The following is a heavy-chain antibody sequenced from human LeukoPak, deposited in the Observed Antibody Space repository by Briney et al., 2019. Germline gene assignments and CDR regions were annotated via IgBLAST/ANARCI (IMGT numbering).Heavy chain of an antibody. V-gene: IGHV3-48*03. D-gene: IGHD3-10*02. CDR1: GFTLNSYG. Sequence: GGSLRLSCAASGFTLNSYGMNWVRQAPGKGLEWISYITSSGSNIYYADSVKGRFTISRDNANNSLFLEMNSLRPEDTAVYYCAELGITMIGGVWGKGTTVTISS. CDR3: AELGITMIGGV. J-gene: IGHJ6*04. CDR2: ITSSGSNI.